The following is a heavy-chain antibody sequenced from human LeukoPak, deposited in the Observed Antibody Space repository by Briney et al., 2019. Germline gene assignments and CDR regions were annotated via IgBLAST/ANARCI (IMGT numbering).Heavy chain of an antibody. CDR1: GGSISSGSYY. V-gene: IGHV4-61*02. J-gene: IGHJ4*02. CDR2: IYTSGST. D-gene: IGHD6-19*01. CDR3: TTQLGLLAGLDS. Sequence: SETLSLTCTVSGGSISSGSYYWTWIRQPAGNGLEWIGRIYTSGSTNYNPSLRSRVTISLDTSNNQFSLNLHSVTAADTAVYYCTTQLGLLAGLDSWGQGTRVTVSS.